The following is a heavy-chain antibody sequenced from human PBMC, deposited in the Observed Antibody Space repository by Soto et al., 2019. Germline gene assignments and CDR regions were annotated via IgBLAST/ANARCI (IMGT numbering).Heavy chain of an antibody. CDR2: ISSSSSYI. V-gene: IGHV3-21*01. J-gene: IGHJ6*02. Sequence: EVQLVESGGGLVKPGGSLRLSCAASGFTFSSYSMNWVRQAPGKGLEWVSSISSSSSYIYYADSVKGRFTISRDNAKNSLYLQMNSLRAEDTAVYYCARLDIVATYGMDVWGQGTTVTVCS. CDR3: ARLDIVATYGMDV. CDR1: GFTFSSYS. D-gene: IGHD5-12*01.